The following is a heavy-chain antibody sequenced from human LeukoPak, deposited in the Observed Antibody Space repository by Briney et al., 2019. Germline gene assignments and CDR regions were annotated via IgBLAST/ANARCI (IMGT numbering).Heavy chain of an antibody. CDR3: TITYYYDSSGYSLGY. Sequence: PGGSLRLSCAASGFTLSGSAMHWVRQASGKGREGVGRIGSKANSYATAYAASVKGTFTISRDDSKNTAYLQMNSLKTEDTAVYYCTITYYYDSSGYSLGYWGQGTLVTVSS. CDR1: GFTLSGSA. J-gene: IGHJ4*02. CDR2: IGSKANSYAT. V-gene: IGHV3-73*01. D-gene: IGHD3-22*01.